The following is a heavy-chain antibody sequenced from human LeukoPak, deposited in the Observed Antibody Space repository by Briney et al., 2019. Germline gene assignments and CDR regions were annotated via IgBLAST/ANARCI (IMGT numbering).Heavy chain of an antibody. Sequence: PGRSLRLSCAASGFTFSSYAMHWVRQAPGKGLEWVAVISYDGSNKYYADSVKGRFTITRDNSKNTLYLQMNSLRAEDTAVYYCARDIEIYYYGSGGDAFDIWGQGTMVTVSS. CDR3: ARDIEIYYYGSGGDAFDI. V-gene: IGHV3-30-3*01. D-gene: IGHD3-10*01. J-gene: IGHJ3*02. CDR1: GFTFSSYA. CDR2: ISYDGSNK.